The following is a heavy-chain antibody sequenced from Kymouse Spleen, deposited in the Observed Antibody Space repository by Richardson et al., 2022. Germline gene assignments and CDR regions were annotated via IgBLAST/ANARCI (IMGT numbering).Heavy chain of an antibody. CDR2: INHSGST. Sequence: QVQLQQWGAGLLKPSETLSLTCAVYGGSFSGYYWSWIRQPPGKGLEWIGEINHSGSTNYNPSLKSRVTISVDTSKNQFSLKLSSVTAADTAVYYCARGPLPMVRGVMVYWGQGTLVTVSS. V-gene: IGHV4-34*01. CDR3: ARGPLPMVRGVMVY. J-gene: IGHJ4*02. D-gene: IGHD3-10*01. CDR1: GGSFSGYY.